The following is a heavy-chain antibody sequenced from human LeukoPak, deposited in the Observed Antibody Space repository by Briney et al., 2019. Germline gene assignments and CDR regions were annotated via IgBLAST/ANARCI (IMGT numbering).Heavy chain of an antibody. D-gene: IGHD3-22*01. Sequence: SETLSLTCTVSGGSISSYYWSWIRQPAGKGLEWIGRIYASGSTNYNPPLKSRVTISVDTSKNQFSLKLSSVTAADTAVYYCARDPITMIVMGGAFDIWGQGTMVTVSS. CDR1: GGSISSYY. J-gene: IGHJ3*02. CDR2: IYASGST. CDR3: ARDPITMIVMGGAFDI. V-gene: IGHV4-4*07.